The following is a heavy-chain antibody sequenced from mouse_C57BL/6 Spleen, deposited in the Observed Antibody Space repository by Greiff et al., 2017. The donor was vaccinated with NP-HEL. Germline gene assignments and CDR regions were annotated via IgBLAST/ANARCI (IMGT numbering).Heavy chain of an antibody. CDR2: IDPANGNT. CDR1: GFNIKNTY. V-gene: IGHV14-3*01. CDR3: ARSGDSSGYPAWFAY. D-gene: IGHD3-2*02. Sequence: VQLKQSVAELVRPGASVKLSCTASGFNIKNTYMHWVKQRPEQGLEWIGRIDPANGNTKYAPKFQGKATITADTSSNTAYLQLSSLTSEDTAIYYCARSGDSSGYPAWFAYWGQGTLVTVSA. J-gene: IGHJ3*01.